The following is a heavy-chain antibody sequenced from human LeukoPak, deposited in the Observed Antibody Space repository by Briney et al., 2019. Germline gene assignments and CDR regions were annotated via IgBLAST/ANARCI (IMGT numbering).Heavy chain of an antibody. D-gene: IGHD3-22*01. CDR1: GFTFSDYY. CDR2: IYYSGST. Sequence: LRLSCAASGFTFSDYYWSWIRQHPGKGLEWIGYIYYSGSTYYNPSLKSRVTISVDTSKNQFSLKLSSVTAADTAVYYCARAIEGYFDYWGQGTLVTVSS. CDR3: ARAIEGYFDY. J-gene: IGHJ4*02. V-gene: IGHV4-31*02.